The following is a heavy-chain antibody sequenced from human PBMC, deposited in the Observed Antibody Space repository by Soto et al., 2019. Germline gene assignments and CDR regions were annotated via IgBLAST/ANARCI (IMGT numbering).Heavy chain of an antibody. Sequence: SGALSLTCSVSGGSISSYYWSWIRQPPGEGQEWIAYIYNSGTTNYNPSLKSRTTVSVDTSKNQFSLKLNSVTAADTAVYYCARTYDEGRPNYVGYGFDISGQRT. CDR1: GGSISSYY. D-gene: IGHD3-22*01. J-gene: IGHJ3*02. CDR2: IYNSGTT. V-gene: IGHV4-59*01. CDR3: ARTYDEGRPNYVGYGFDI.